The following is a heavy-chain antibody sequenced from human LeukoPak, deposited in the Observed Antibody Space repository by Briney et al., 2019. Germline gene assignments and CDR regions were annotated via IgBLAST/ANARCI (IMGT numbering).Heavy chain of an antibody. CDR2: IYYSGST. D-gene: IGHD4-17*01. V-gene: IGHV4-39*01. J-gene: IGHJ4*02. CDR3: ARRGNGDYVY. CDR1: GGSISSSNFY. Sequence: SETLSLTCTVSGGSISSSNFYWDWLRQPPGKGLEWIGSIYYSGSTYYNPSLKSRVTISVDTSKNQFSLKLNSVTAADTAVYYCARRGNGDYVYWGGGTLVSVSS.